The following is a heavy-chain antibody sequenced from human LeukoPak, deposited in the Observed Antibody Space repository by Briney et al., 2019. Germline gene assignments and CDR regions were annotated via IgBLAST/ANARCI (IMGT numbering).Heavy chain of an antibody. CDR2: IWYDGSNK. V-gene: IGHV3-33*01. D-gene: IGHD1-26*01. CDR1: GFTFSSYG. CDR3: ARVGATIYYYYYMDV. J-gene: IGHJ6*03. Sequence: GGSLRLSCAASGFTFSSYGMHWVRQAPGKGLDWVAVIWYDGSNKYYADSVKGRFTISRDNSKNTLYLQMNSLRAEDTAVYYCARVGATIYYYYYMDVWGKGTTVTVSS.